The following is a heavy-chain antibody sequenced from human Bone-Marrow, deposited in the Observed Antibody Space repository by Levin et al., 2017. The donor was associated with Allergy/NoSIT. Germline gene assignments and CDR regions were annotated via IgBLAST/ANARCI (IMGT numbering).Heavy chain of an antibody. Sequence: GESLKISCAASGFTFSDYYMSWVRQAPGKGLEWLSYISPATSTVVYADSMKGRFTISRDNSMNLLFLQISSLRDDDTAVYYCATYLRDYYYFCSWVQGTVVTVSS. CDR1: GFTFSDYY. V-gene: IGHV3-11*01. CDR3: ATYLRDYYYFCS. CDR2: ISPATSTV. D-gene: IGHD4-17*01. J-gene: IGHJ4*02.